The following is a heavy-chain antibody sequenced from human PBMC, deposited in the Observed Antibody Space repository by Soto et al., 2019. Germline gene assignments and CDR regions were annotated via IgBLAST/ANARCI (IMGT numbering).Heavy chain of an antibody. J-gene: IGHJ6*02. CDR3: VRGVLVVMGAYSSMEV. Sequence: QVQLVQAGAAVKKPGSSVKVSCKASGGTISTFAIAWVRQSPGQGLEWMGGINNLFGTTNYPQKFQGRVTITAENSTNMASMELRSLSFEDTAGYYCVRGVLVVMGAYSSMEVWGPGPTVTVSS. D-gene: IGHD2-15*01. V-gene: IGHV1-69*06. CDR1: GGTISTFA. CDR2: INNLFGTT.